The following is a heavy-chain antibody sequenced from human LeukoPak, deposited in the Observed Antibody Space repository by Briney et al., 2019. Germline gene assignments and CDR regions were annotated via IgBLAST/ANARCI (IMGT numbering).Heavy chain of an antibody. CDR2: ISSSGTVI. CDR1: GFTFSIYE. Sequence: PGGSLRLSCAASGFTFSIYEVNWVRQAPGKGLEWVSYISSSGTVIYYADSVKGRFTISRDNAKNSLYLQMNSLRAEDTAVYYCARDGELHEWIYDAFDIWGQGTMVTVSS. V-gene: IGHV3-48*03. D-gene: IGHD1-26*01. J-gene: IGHJ3*02. CDR3: ARDGELHEWIYDAFDI.